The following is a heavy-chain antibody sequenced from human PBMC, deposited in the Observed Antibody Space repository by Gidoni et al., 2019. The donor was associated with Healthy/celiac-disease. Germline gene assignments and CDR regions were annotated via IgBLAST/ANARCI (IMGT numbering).Heavy chain of an antibody. Sequence: QLQLQESGPGLVKPSETLSLTCTVSGGSISSSSYYWGWIRQPPGKGLEWIGSIYYSGSTYYNPSLKRRVTISVDTSKNQFSLKLSSVTAADTAVYYCARSGNLWFGDDYWGQGTLVTVSS. CDR2: IYYSGST. CDR3: ARSGNLWFGDDY. V-gene: IGHV4-39*01. J-gene: IGHJ4*02. D-gene: IGHD3-10*01. CDR1: GGSISSSSYY.